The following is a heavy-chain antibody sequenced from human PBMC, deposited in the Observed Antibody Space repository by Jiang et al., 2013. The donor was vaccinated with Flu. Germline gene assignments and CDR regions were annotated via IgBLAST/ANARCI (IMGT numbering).Heavy chain of an antibody. Sequence: PGLVKPSETLSLTCSVSGYSISSGYYWAWIRQPPGKGRGVDWECLSYGITYYNPSLKSRVTISVDTSKNQFSLKLRSLTAADTAVYYCARDRILYCFDSINSWPLLDYWGQGTLVTVSS. V-gene: IGHV4-38-2*02. CDR1: GYSISSGYY. CDR3: ARDRILYCFDSINSWPLLDY. CDR2: LSYGIT. D-gene: IGHD3-22*01. J-gene: IGHJ4*02.